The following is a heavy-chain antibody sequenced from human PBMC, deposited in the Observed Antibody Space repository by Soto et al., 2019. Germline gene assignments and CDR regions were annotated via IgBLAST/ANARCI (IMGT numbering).Heavy chain of an antibody. CDR2: ISGSGGST. D-gene: IGHD6-13*01. CDR1: GFTFSSYA. V-gene: IGHV3-23*01. Sequence: GGSLRLSCAASGFTFSSYAMSWVRQAPGKGLEWVSAISGSGGSTYYADSVKGRFTISRDNSKNTLYLQMNSLRAEDTAVYYCAKVPPMYSSSWYYFDYWGQGTLVTVSS. CDR3: AKVPPMYSSSWYYFDY. J-gene: IGHJ4*02.